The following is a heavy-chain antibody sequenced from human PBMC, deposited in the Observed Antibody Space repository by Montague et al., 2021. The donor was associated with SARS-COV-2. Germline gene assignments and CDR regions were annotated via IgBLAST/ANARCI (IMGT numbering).Heavy chain of an antibody. V-gene: IGHV4-59*08. Sequence: SETLSLTCSVSGAYINEYYWSWIRQSPGKRPEWIGYVYFTGNTDYNPSLKSRVTISVDTSKNQFSLQLASVTAADTAVYYCARHRGFGDLWALDYWGQGTLVAVSS. D-gene: IGHD3-10*01. CDR1: GAYINEYY. CDR3: ARHRGFGDLWALDY. CDR2: VYFTGNT. J-gene: IGHJ4*02.